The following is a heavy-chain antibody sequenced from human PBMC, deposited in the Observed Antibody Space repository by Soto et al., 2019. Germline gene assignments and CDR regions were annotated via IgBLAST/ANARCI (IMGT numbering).Heavy chain of an antibody. CDR1: GFTFDSYN. J-gene: IGHJ6*03. CDR3: ARGGYVVLPAAPYYMDV. D-gene: IGHD2-2*01. V-gene: IGHV3-21*01. Sequence: GGSLRLSCAASGFTFDSYNMNWVRQAPGKGLEWVASISVSSTYIYHADSVKGRFTISRDNAKNSLYLQMNSLRAEDTAVYYCARGGYVVLPAAPYYMDVWGKGTTVTVSS. CDR2: ISVSSTYI.